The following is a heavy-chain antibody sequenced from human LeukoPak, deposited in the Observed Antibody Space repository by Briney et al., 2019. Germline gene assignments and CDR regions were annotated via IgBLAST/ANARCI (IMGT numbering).Heavy chain of an antibody. CDR1: GGSFSGYY. CDR2: INHSGST. Sequence: SEALSLTCAVYGGSFSGYYWSWIRQPPGKGLEWIGEINHSGSTNYNPSLKSRVTISVDTSKNQFSLKLSSVTAADTAVYYCARGHEYFDYWGQGTLVTVSS. CDR3: ARGHEYFDY. V-gene: IGHV4-34*01. J-gene: IGHJ4*02.